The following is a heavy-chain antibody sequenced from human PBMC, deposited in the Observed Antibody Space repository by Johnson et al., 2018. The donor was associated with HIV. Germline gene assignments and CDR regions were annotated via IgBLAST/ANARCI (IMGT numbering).Heavy chain of an antibody. Sequence: MQLVESGGGLVQPGGSLRLSCAASGFTVSSNYMSWVRQAPGKGLEWVSVIYSGGSTYYADSVKGRFTISRDNSKNTLYLQMNSLGAEDTAVYYCARGSYYYSSGDAFDIWGQGTMVTVSS. J-gene: IGHJ3*02. V-gene: IGHV3-66*02. D-gene: IGHD3-22*01. CDR2: IYSGGST. CDR1: GFTVSSNY. CDR3: ARGSYYYSSGDAFDI.